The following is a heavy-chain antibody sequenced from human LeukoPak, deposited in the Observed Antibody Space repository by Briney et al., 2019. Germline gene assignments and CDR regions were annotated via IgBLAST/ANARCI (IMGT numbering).Heavy chain of an antibody. Sequence: GGSLRLSCAASGFTFSSYSMNWVRQAPGKGLEWVSSISSSSSYIYYADSVRGRFTISRDNAKNSLYLQMNSLRAEDTAVYYCARSGIVAAGTGRFDPWGQGTLVTVSS. J-gene: IGHJ5*02. D-gene: IGHD6-13*01. CDR2: ISSSSSYI. CDR1: GFTFSSYS. V-gene: IGHV3-21*01. CDR3: ARSGIVAAGTGRFDP.